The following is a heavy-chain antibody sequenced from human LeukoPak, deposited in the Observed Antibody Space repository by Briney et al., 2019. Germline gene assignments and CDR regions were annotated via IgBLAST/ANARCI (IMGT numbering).Heavy chain of an antibody. D-gene: IGHD1-20*01. CDR2: ISGGST. V-gene: IGHV3-23*01. CDR1: GFTFSSDA. CDR3: ARDNPGITGTAGSAFDI. Sequence: GGSLRLSCAASGFTFSSDAMSWVRQAPGKGLEWVSAISGGSTYYAGSVKGRFTISRGNSKNTLYLQMNSLRAEDTAVYYCARDNPGITGTAGSAFDIWGQGTMVTVSS. J-gene: IGHJ3*02.